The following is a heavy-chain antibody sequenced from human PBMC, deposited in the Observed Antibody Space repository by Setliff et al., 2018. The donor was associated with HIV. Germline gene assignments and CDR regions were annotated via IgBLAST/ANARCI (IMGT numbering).Heavy chain of an antibody. V-gene: IGHV4-59*01. CDR3: TRGGSMTTLTT. Sequence: PSETLSLTCAVSDGSITTSYWSWIRQSPGEGLQWIGSISYRGTNNYNPSLRSRVAMSLDTSENHLSLRLSSVTAADTAVYYCTRGGSMTTLTTWGQGTLVTVSS. D-gene: IGHD4-4*01. CDR1: DGSITTSY. CDR2: ISYRGTN. J-gene: IGHJ4*02.